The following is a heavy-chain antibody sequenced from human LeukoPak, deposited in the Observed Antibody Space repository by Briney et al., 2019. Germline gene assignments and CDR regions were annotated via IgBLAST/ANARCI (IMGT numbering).Heavy chain of an antibody. CDR3: ARGYCTSTSCPTNLLLFDY. CDR1: GYTFTSYG. J-gene: IGHJ4*02. CDR2: ISAYNGNT. V-gene: IGHV1-18*01. Sequence: ASVKVSXKASGYTFTSYGISWVRQAPGQGLEWMGWISAYNGNTNYAQKLQGRVTMTTDTSTSTAYMELRSLRSDDTAVYYCARGYCTSTSCPTNLLLFDYWGQGTLVTVSS. D-gene: IGHD2-2*01.